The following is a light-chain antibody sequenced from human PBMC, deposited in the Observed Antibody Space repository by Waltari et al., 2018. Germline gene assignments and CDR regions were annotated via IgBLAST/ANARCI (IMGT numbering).Light chain of an antibody. CDR3: QQRSNWPRT. Sequence: EIVLTQSTATLALSAGERATLSCRASQSVSSYLAWYQQKPGQAPRLLIYDASNRATGIPARFSGSGSVTDFTLTISSLEPEDFAVYYCQQRSNWPRTFGQGTKVEIK. J-gene: IGKJ1*01. CDR1: QSVSSY. V-gene: IGKV3-11*01. CDR2: DAS.